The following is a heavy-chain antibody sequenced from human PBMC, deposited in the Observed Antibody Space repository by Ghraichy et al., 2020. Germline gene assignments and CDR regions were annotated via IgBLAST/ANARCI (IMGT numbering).Heavy chain of an antibody. J-gene: IGHJ4*02. CDR3: ATLEGEMATVGSFDY. Sequence: SETLSLTCTVSGGSISSSSYYWGWIRQPPGKGLEWIGSIYYSGSTYYNPSLKSRVTISVDTSKNQFSLKLSSVTAADTAVYYCATLEGEMATVGSFDYWGQGTLVTVSS. V-gene: IGHV4-39*01. D-gene: IGHD5-24*01. CDR1: GGSISSSSYY. CDR2: IYYSGST.